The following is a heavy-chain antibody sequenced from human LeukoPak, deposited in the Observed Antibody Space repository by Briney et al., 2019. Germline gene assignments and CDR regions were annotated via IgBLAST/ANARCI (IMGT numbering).Heavy chain of an antibody. D-gene: IGHD3-10*01. CDR2: ISGSGGST. CDR3: AKDVWFGESPTGFDY. J-gene: IGHJ4*02. V-gene: IGHV3-23*01. CDR1: GFTFSSYA. Sequence: GGSLRLSCAASGFTFSSYAMSWVRQAPGKGLEWVSAISGSGGSTYYADSVKGRFTISRDNSKKTLYLQMNSLRAEDTAVYYCAKDVWFGESPTGFDYWGQGTLVTVSS.